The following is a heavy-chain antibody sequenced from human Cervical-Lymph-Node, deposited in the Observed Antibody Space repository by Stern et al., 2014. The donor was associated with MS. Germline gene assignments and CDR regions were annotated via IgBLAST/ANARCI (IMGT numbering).Heavy chain of an antibody. V-gene: IGHV4-59*01. J-gene: IGHJ5*02. Sequence: VHLVESGPGLVKPSETLSLTCTVSGGSISSYYWSWIRQPPGKGLEWIGDIYYSGSTNYNPSLKSRVTISVDTSKNQFSLKLSSVTAADTAVYYCARGATQAFDPWGQGTLVTVSS. CDR3: ARGATQAFDP. CDR2: IYYSGST. CDR1: GGSISSYY.